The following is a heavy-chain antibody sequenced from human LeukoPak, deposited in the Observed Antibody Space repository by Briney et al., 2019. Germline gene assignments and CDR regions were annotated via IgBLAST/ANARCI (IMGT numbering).Heavy chain of an antibody. J-gene: IGHJ6*02. CDR3: ARVPAYYYGMDV. CDR1: GDSISGYY. D-gene: IGHD1-1*01. V-gene: IGHV4-59*08. Sequence: SETLSLTCTVSGDSISGYYWSWIRQPPGKGLEWIAYIYHSGTTNYNPSLKSRVTISIDTSKNQFSLRLSSVTAADTAVYYCARVPAYYYGMDVWGQGTTVTVSS. CDR2: IYHSGTT.